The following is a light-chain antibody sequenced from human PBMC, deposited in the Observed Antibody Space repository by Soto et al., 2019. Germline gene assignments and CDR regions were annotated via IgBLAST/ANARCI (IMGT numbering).Light chain of an antibody. CDR2: GAS. CDR1: QSVRSN. Sequence: EIVMTQSPATLSVSPGERATLSCRASQSVRSNLAWYQQKPGQVPRLLIYGASTRATGIPARFSGSGSGTEFTLTISSLQSEDFAVYYCQQYNNWPPGTFGQGTKVEIK. V-gene: IGKV3-15*01. CDR3: QQYNNWPPGT. J-gene: IGKJ1*01.